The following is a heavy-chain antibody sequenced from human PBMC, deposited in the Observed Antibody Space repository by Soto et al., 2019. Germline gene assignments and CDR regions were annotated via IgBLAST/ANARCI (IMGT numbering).Heavy chain of an antibody. CDR1: GFTFSSYW. CDR3: ARAQYSSGWYYFDY. J-gene: IGHJ4*02. D-gene: IGHD6-19*01. Sequence: EVQLVESGGGLVQPGGFLRLSCAASGFTFSSYWMHWVRQAPGKGLVWVSRINSDGSSTSYADSVKGRFTISRDNAKNTLYLQMNSLRAEDTAVYYCARAQYSSGWYYFDYWGQGTLVTVSS. CDR2: INSDGSST. V-gene: IGHV3-74*01.